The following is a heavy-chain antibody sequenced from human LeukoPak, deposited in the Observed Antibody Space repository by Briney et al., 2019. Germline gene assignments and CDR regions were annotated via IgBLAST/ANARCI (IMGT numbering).Heavy chain of an antibody. CDR2: IRYDGSNK. Sequence: GGSLRLSCAASGFTFSSYGMHWVRHAPGKGLEWVAFIRYDGSNKYYADSVKGRFTISRDNSKNTLYLQMNSLRAEDTAVYYCAKAYYDFWSGYYMNNWFDPWGQGTLVTVSS. D-gene: IGHD3-3*01. CDR3: AKAYYDFWSGYYMNNWFDP. J-gene: IGHJ5*02. CDR1: GFTFSSYG. V-gene: IGHV3-30*02.